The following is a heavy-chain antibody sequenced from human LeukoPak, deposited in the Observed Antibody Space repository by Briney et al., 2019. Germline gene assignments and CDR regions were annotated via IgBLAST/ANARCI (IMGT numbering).Heavy chain of an antibody. CDR3: ARLAPLSMVVPTMTGSSYYFDY. V-gene: IGHV5-51*01. CDR1: GYNFTNYW. J-gene: IGHJ4*02. Sequence: MLGESLNISCKGSGYNFTNYWIAWVRQMPGKGLEWMGIIYPGDSETPYSPSFQGQVTTSADKYISTAYLQWSSLQASDTAIYYCARLAPLSMVVPTMTGSSYYFDYWGQGTLVTVSS. CDR2: IYPGDSET. D-gene: IGHD3-9*01.